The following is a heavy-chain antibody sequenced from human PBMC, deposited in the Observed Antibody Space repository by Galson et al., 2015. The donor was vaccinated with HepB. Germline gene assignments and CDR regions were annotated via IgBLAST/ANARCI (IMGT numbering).Heavy chain of an antibody. CDR1: TFIFSTYS. J-gene: IGHJ3*02. D-gene: IGHD3-22*01. CDR3: ARDWDYYDSSGYYNDAFDI. CDR2: IYSGGST. Sequence: SLRLSCAASTFIFSTYSMNWVRQAPGKGLEWVSVIYSGGSTYYADSVKGRFTISRDNSKNTLYLQMNSLRAEDTAVYYCARDWDYYDSSGYYNDAFDIWGQGTMVTVSS. V-gene: IGHV3-66*02.